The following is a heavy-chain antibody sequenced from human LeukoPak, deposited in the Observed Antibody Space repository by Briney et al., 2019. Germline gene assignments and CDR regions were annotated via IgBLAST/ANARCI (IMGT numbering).Heavy chain of an antibody. J-gene: IGHJ6*03. CDR3: ASSGGPFPGYYMDV. V-gene: IGHV1-18*04. CDR1: GYRFTGYY. CDR2: ISAYNGNT. Sequence: ASVKVSCKASGYRFTGYYIHWVRQAPGQGLEWMGWISAYNGNTNYAQKFQGRVTITADESTSTAYMELSSLRSEDTAVYYCASSGGPFPGYYMDVWGKGTTVTISS. D-gene: IGHD2-8*02.